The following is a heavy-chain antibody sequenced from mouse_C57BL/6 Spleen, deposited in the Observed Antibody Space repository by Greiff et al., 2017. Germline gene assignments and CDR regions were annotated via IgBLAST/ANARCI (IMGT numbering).Heavy chain of an antibody. J-gene: IGHJ4*01. Sequence: QVHVKQSGAELARPGASVKLSCKASGYTFTSYGISWVKQRTGQGLEWIGEIYPRSGNTYYNEKFKGKATLTADKSSSTAYMELRSLTSEDSAVYFCARFLTGIAMDYWGQGTSVTVSS. CDR2: IYPRSGNT. CDR1: GYTFTSYG. V-gene: IGHV1-81*01. D-gene: IGHD4-1*01. CDR3: ARFLTGIAMDY.